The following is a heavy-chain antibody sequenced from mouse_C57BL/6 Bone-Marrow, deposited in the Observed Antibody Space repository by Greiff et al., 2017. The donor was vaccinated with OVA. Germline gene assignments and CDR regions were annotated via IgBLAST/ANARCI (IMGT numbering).Heavy chain of an antibody. D-gene: IGHD2-1*01. CDR3: ARDAEDGTGYFDY. V-gene: IGHV7-1*01. CDR1: GFTFSDFY. Sequence: EVKLVESGGGLVQSGRSLRLSCATSGFTFSDFYMEWVRQAPGKGLEWIAASRNKANDYTTEYSASVKGRFIVSRDTSQSILYLQMNALRAEDTAIYYCARDAEDGTGYFDYWGQGTTLTVSS. CDR2: SRNKANDYTT. J-gene: IGHJ2*01.